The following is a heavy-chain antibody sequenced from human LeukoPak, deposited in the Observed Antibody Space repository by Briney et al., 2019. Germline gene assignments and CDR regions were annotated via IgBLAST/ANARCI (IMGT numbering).Heavy chain of an antibody. Sequence: ASVKVSCKASGYTFTSYDINWVRQATGQGLEWMGWMNPNSGNTGYAQKFQGRVTITRNTSISTAYMELSSLRSEDTAVYYCARGGGITGTRSGDWFDPWGQGTLVTVSS. CDR2: MNPNSGNT. CDR1: GYTFTSYD. J-gene: IGHJ5*02. D-gene: IGHD1-7*01. V-gene: IGHV1-8*03. CDR3: ARGGGITGTRSGDWFDP.